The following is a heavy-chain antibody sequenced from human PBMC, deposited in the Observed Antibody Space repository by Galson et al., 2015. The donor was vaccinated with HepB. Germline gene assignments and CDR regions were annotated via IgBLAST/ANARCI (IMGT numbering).Heavy chain of an antibody. CDR3: ARDNRWNAFDI. CDR2: ISYDGSNK. CDR1: GFTFSTYA. J-gene: IGHJ3*02. D-gene: IGHD1-14*01. Sequence: SLRLSCAASGFTFSTYAMHWVRQAPGKGLEWVAVISYDGSNKYYADSVEGRFTISRDNSKNTLYLQMNSLRAEDTAIYYCARDNRWNAFDIWGQGTMVTVSS. V-gene: IGHV3-30*04.